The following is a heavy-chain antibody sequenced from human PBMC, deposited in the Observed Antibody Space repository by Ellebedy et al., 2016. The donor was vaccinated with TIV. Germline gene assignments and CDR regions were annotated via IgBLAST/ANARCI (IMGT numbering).Heavy chain of an antibody. Sequence: KVSCXGSGYSFTSYWIGWVRQMPGKGLEWMGIIYPGDSDTRYSPSFQGQVTISADKSISTAYLQWSSLKASDTAMYYCARRITMVRGVMKYFDYWGQGTLVTVSS. CDR3: ARRITMVRGVMKYFDY. V-gene: IGHV5-51*01. D-gene: IGHD3-10*01. CDR2: IYPGDSDT. CDR1: GYSFTSYW. J-gene: IGHJ4*02.